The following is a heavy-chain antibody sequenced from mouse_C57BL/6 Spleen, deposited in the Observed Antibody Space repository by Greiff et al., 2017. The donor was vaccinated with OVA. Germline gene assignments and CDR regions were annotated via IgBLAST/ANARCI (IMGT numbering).Heavy chain of an antibody. CDR2: ISSGGSYT. V-gene: IGHV5-6*01. Sequence: EVKLVESGGDLVKPGGSLKLSCAASGFTFSSYGMSWVRQTPDKRLEWVATISSGGSYTYYPDSVKGRFTISRDNAKNTLYLQMSSLKSEDTAMYYCARYYYGSSYDWYFDVWGTGTTVTVSS. CDR1: GFTFSSYG. D-gene: IGHD1-1*01. J-gene: IGHJ1*03. CDR3: ARYYYGSSYDWYFDV.